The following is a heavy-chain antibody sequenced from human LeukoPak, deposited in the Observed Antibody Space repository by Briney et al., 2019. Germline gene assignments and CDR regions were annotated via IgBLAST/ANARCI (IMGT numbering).Heavy chain of an antibody. CDR1: GGSISSSSYY. Sequence: NPSETLSLTCTVSGGSISSSSYYWGWIRQPPGKGLEWIGSIYHSGSTNYNPSLKSRVTISVDKSKNQFSLKLSSVTAADTAVYYCARDTHTHYDILTGYYPRGAFGIWGQGTMVTVSS. V-gene: IGHV4-39*07. D-gene: IGHD3-9*01. J-gene: IGHJ3*02. CDR3: ARDTHTHYDILTGYYPRGAFGI. CDR2: IYHSGST.